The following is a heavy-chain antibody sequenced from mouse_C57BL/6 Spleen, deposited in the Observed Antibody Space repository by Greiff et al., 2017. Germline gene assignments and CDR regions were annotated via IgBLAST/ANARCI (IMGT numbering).Heavy chain of an antibody. Sequence: EVKLVESGGGLVKPGGSLKLSCAASGFTFSSYTMSWVRQTPEKRLEWVATISGGGGNTYYPDRVKGRFTISRDNAKNTLYLQMSSLRSEDTALYYCARHAYYGNYDYFDYWGQGTTLTVSS. CDR1: GFTFSSYT. V-gene: IGHV5-9*01. J-gene: IGHJ2*01. CDR3: ARHAYYGNYDYFDY. D-gene: IGHD2-10*01. CDR2: ISGGGGNT.